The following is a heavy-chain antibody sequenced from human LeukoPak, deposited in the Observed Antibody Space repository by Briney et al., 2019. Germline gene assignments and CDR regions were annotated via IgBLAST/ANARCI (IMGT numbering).Heavy chain of an antibody. V-gene: IGHV3-23*01. D-gene: IGHD2-2*02. CDR3: AKDRGPKRYCSSTSCYTGIHFDY. CDR2: ISGSGGST. CDR1: GFTFSSYA. Sequence: GGSLRLSCAASGFTFSSYAMSWVRQAPGKGLEWVSAISGSGGSTYYADSVKGRFTISRDNSKNTLYLQMNSLRAEDPAVYYCAKDRGPKRYCSSTSCYTGIHFDYWGQGTLVTVSS. J-gene: IGHJ4*02.